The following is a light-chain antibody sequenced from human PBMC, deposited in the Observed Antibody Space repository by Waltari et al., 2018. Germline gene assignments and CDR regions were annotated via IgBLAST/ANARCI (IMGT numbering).Light chain of an antibody. CDR1: TSSSRNNA. CDR2: ATN. V-gene: IGLV1-44*01. CDR3: AAWDDSLNGWV. J-gene: IGLJ3*02. Sequence: QAVLTQPPSASGTPGHRVTISCSGSTSSSRNNAVNWYQQVPGTAPKLRIYATNKRPSGVPDRFSGSKSVTSASLAISGLQSEDEAAYYCAAWDDSLNGWVFGGGTKVTVL.